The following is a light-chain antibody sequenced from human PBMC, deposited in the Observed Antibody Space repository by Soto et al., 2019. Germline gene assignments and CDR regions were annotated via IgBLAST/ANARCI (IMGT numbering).Light chain of an antibody. V-gene: IGLV2-14*01. CDR2: DIS. J-gene: IGLJ1*01. Sequence: QSVMTQPPSVSAAPGQKVTISCSGSSSNIGGNYVSWYQQHPGKAPKLMIYDISNRPSGVSNRFSGSKSGNTASLTISGLQAEDEADYYCSSYTSTNTLGFGTGTKVTVL. CDR3: SSYTSTNTLG. CDR1: SSNIGGNY.